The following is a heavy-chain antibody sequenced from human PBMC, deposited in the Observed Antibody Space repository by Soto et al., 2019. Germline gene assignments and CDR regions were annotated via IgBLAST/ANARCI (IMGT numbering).Heavy chain of an antibody. CDR3: ARDRGWDYGDYGQFDY. D-gene: IGHD4-17*01. CDR2: IIPILGIA. Sequence: QVQLVQSGAEVKKPGSSVKVSCKASGGTFSSYTISWVRQAPGQGLEWMGRIIPILGIANYAQKFQGRVTITADKSTSTAYMELSSLRSEDTAVYYCARDRGWDYGDYGQFDYWGQGTLVTVSS. CDR1: GGTFSSYT. V-gene: IGHV1-69*08. J-gene: IGHJ4*02.